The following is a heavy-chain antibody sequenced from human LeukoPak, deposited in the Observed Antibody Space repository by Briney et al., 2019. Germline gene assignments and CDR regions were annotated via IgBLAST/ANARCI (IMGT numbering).Heavy chain of an antibody. D-gene: IGHD4-17*01. J-gene: IGHJ4*02. CDR3: AREQMVTASGEYETNFDY. V-gene: IGHV3-21*06. CDR2: ISSSSSYI. Sequence: PGGSLRLSCTAFGFTFSSYTMNWVRQAPGKGLEWVSSISSSSSYIYYAASVKGRFTISRDNAKNSLYLQMNSLRPEDTAVYYCAREQMVTASGEYETNFDYWGQGTLVTVSS. CDR1: GFTFSSYT.